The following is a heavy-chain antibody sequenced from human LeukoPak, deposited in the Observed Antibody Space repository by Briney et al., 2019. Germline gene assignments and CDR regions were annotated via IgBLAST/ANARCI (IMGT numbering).Heavy chain of an antibody. V-gene: IGHV4-39*07. CDR2: IYYSGST. J-gene: IGHJ4*02. CDR3: ATDMVRGDSRFDY. CDR1: GGSISSSSYY. D-gene: IGHD3-10*01. Sequence: PSETLSLTCTVSGGSISSSSYYWGWIRQPPGKGLEWIGSIYYSGSTYYNPSLKSRVTISVDTSKNQFSLKLSSVTAADTAVYYCATDMVRGDSRFDYWGQGTLVTVSS.